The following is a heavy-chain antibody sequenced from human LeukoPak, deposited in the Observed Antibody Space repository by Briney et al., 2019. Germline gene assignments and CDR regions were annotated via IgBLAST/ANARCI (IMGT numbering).Heavy chain of an antibody. CDR3: ARLAVFGDAFDI. CDR1: GGSISSYY. V-gene: IGHV4-59*01. J-gene: IGHJ3*02. CDR2: IYYSGST. D-gene: IGHD2-21*01. Sequence: PSETLSLTCTVSGGSISSYYWSWIRQPPGKGLEWIGYIYYSGSTNYNPSLKSRVTISVDTSKNQFSLKLSSVTAADTAVYYCARLAVFGDAFDIWSQGTMVTVSS.